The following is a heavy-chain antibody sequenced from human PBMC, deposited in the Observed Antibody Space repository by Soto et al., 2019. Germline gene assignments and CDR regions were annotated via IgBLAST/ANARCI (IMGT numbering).Heavy chain of an antibody. CDR2: IWYDGSNK. V-gene: IGHV3-33*01. CDR3: ARSGMIVLVDFDY. D-gene: IGHD3-22*01. CDR1: GFTFSSYG. Sequence: QVQLVESGGGVVQPGRSLRLSCAASGFTFSSYGMHWVRQAPGKGLEWVAVIWYDGSNKYYADSVKGRFTISRDNSKNTLYLKMNSLRAEDTAVYYCARSGMIVLVDFDYWGQGTLVTGSS. J-gene: IGHJ4*02.